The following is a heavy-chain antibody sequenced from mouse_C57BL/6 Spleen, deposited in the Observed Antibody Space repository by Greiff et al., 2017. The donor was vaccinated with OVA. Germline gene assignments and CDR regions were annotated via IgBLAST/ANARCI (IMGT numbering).Heavy chain of an antibody. CDR1: GFNIKNTD. D-gene: IGHD1-1*01. CDR2: IDPANGNT. Sequence: EVQLQQSVAELVRPGASVKLSCTASGFNIKNTDMHWVKQRPEQGLEWIGRIDPANGNTKSAPKFQGKATITADTSSNTAYLQLSSLTSEDTAIYDCAGGHYGSSFWYFDVWGTGTTVTVSS. CDR3: AGGHYGSSFWYFDV. V-gene: IGHV14-3*01. J-gene: IGHJ1*03.